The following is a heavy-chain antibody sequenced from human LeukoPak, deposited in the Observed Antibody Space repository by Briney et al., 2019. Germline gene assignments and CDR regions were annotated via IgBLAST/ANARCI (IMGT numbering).Heavy chain of an antibody. CDR1: GFSFNSYW. D-gene: IGHD6-19*01. Sequence: PGGSLRLSCAASGFSFNSYWMNWVRQAPGKGLEWVANINQNGSEKYYVDSVKGRFTISGDNAKNSLYLQMSSLRAEDAAVYYCARDQGAGTDYWGQGALVTVSS. J-gene: IGHJ4*02. CDR2: INQNGSEK. V-gene: IGHV3-7*01. CDR3: ARDQGAGTDY.